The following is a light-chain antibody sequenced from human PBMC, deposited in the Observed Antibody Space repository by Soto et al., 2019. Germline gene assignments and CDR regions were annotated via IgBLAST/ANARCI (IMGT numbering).Light chain of an antibody. CDR3: QPRSNWL. CDR2: DAS. Sequence: ENALTQSPATLSLSPGERATLSCRASQSVSNYLAWYQQKPGQAPRLLFYDASNRATGIPARFTGSGSGTDFALTISSLEPEDFAVYYCQPRSNWLFGQGTKLEIK. J-gene: IGKJ2*01. V-gene: IGKV3-11*01. CDR1: QSVSNY.